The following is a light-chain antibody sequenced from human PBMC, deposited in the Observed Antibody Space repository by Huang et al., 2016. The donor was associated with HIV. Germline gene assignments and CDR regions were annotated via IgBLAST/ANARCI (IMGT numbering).Light chain of an antibody. V-gene: IGKV3-11*01. CDR1: QSVTHY. Sequence: EVVLTQSPATLSLSPGERVTLSCRASQSVTHYLAWYQQKPGQPPRLRIYEASIRATGVPARFSGSGAGTDFTLTISSLEPEDFAVYYCQQRGNWPPVTFGGGTKVEIK. CDR3: QQRGNWPPVT. CDR2: EAS. J-gene: IGKJ4*01.